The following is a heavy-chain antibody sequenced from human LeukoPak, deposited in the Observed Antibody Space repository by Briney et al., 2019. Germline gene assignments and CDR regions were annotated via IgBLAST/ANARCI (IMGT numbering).Heavy chain of an antibody. Sequence: GGSLRLSCAASGFTVSSNYMSWVRQAPGKGLEWVSGINWNGGSTGYADSVKGRFTISRDNAKNSLYLQMNSLRAEDTALYHCARWVDIAAADTPDIFDYWGQGTLVTVSS. CDR2: INWNGGST. D-gene: IGHD6-13*01. J-gene: IGHJ4*02. CDR1: GFTVSSNY. CDR3: ARWVDIAAADTPDIFDY. V-gene: IGHV3-20*01.